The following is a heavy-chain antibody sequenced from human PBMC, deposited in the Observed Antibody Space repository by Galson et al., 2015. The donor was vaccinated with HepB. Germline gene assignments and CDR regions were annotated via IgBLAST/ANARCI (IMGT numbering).Heavy chain of an antibody. CDR3: AREEAGTYCFDN. Sequence: CAISGDSVSSNNAAWNWIRQSPSRGLEWLGRTYYRSMWYNDYAPSVKSRITVNPETSRNQFSLEVSAVTPDDTAVYFCAREEAGTYCFDNWGQGTLVTVSS. D-gene: IGHD6-19*01. CDR1: GDSVSSNNAA. V-gene: IGHV6-1*01. CDR2: TYYRSMWYN. J-gene: IGHJ4*02.